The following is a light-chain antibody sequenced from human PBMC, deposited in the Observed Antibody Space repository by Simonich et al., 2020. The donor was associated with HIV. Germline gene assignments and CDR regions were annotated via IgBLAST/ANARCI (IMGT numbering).Light chain of an antibody. J-gene: IGKJ2*01. CDR2: DAS. V-gene: IGKV1-33*01. Sequence: DIEMTQSPSSLSASVRDRVTITCQASQDINKYLNLYQQKPGKAPKLLLYDASNLKTGVPSRFSGSGSGTDFSFTISSLQPEDVATYYCQQHDNLYTFGQGTKLEIK. CDR3: QQHDNLYT. CDR1: QDINKY.